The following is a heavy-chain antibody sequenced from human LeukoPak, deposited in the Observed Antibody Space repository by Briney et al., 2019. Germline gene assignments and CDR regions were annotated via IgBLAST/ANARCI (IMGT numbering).Heavy chain of an antibody. CDR1: GGAFSSYA. CDR2: IIPIFGTA. J-gene: IGHJ6*02. V-gene: IGHV1-69*01. D-gene: IGHD1-26*01. CDR3: ARAPGGATPYYYYYYGMDV. Sequence: SVKVSCRASGGAFSSYAISWVRQAPGQGLEWMGGIIPIFGTANYAQKFQGRVTITADESTSTAYMELSSLRSEDTAVYYCARAPGGATPYYYYYYGMDVWGQGTTVTVSS.